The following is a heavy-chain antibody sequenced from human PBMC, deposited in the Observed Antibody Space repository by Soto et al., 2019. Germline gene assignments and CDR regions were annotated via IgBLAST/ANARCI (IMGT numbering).Heavy chain of an antibody. V-gene: IGHV3-7*04. CDR1: GVTFSTYW. CDR2: IKQDGSEK. J-gene: IGHJ4*02. CDR3: ATDFRGY. Sequence: GGSLRLSCAASGVTFSTYWMSWVRQAPGKGLEWVANIKQDGSEKFYVDSVKGRFTISRDNAKNSLYLQMNSPRAEDTAVYFCATDFRGYWGQGSMVNRLL.